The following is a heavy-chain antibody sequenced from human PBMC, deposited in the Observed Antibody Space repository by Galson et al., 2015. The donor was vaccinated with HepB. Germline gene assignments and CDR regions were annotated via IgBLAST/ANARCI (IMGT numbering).Heavy chain of an antibody. CDR2: ISSSSSTI. CDR3: ARGGYGEVYYYYGMDV. J-gene: IGHJ6*02. V-gene: IGHV3-48*02. Sequence: SLRLSCAASGFTFSSYSMNWVRQAPGKGLEWVSYISSSSSTIYYADSVKGRFTISRDNAKNSLYLQMNSLRDEDTAVYYCARGGYGEVYYYYGMDVWGQGTTVTVSS. CDR1: GFTFSSYS. D-gene: IGHD4-17*01.